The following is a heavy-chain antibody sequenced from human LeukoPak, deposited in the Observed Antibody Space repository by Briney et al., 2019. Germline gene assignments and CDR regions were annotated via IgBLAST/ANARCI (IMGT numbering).Heavy chain of an antibody. Sequence: GSLRLSCAASGFTVSSNYMSWVRQAPGKGLEWVSVIYSGGSTYYADSVKGRFTISRDNSKNTLYLQMNSLRAEDTAVYYCARDGPYYDILTGYNYFDYWGQGTLVTVSS. CDR1: GFTVSSNY. V-gene: IGHV3-53*05. D-gene: IGHD3-9*01. J-gene: IGHJ4*02. CDR3: ARDGPYYDILTGYNYFDY. CDR2: IYSGGST.